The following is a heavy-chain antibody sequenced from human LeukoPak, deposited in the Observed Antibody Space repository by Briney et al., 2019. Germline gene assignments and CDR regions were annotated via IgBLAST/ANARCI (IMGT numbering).Heavy chain of an antibody. Sequence: SLTXAXXGGSXXXXNWXXXXXXXXXXXXXWXXXXXHSGSTNYNPSLKSRVTISVDKSKNQFSLKLSSVTAADTAVYYCARDFYPGYYDSSPSNLHAFDIWGQGTMVTVSS. CDR2: XXHSGST. CDR1: GGSXXXXNW. V-gene: IGHV4-4*02. D-gene: IGHD3-22*01. J-gene: IGHJ3*02. CDR3: ARDFYPGYYDSSPSNLHAFDI.